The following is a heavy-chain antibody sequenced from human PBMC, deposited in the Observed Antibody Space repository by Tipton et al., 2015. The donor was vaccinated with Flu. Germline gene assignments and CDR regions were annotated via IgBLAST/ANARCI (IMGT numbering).Heavy chain of an antibody. V-gene: IGHV4-38-2*02. CDR1: GYSIRSAYY. J-gene: IGHJ6*02. Sequence: TLSLTCSVSGYSIRSAYYWGWVRRPPGKGLEWIGTIYHSGSTYYNPSLKSRLTISVDTSKNQFSLKLNSVTAADTAVYYCARDQGFGDGLTYDYYALGVWGQGTTVTVSS. CDR3: ARDQGFGDGLTYDYYALGV. CDR2: IYHSGST. D-gene: IGHD3-10*01.